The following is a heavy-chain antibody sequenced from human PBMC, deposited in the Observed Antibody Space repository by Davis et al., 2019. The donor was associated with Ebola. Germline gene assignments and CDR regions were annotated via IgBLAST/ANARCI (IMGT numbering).Heavy chain of an antibody. V-gene: IGHV1-8*01. J-gene: IGHJ4*02. Sequence: AASVKVSCKASGYTFTSYDINWVRQATGQGLEWMGWMNPNSGNTGYAQKLQGRVTMTTDTSTSTAYMELRSLRSDDTARYYCARDVRGITGPSEYWGQGTLVTVSS. CDR3: ARDVRGITGPSEY. D-gene: IGHD1-1*01. CDR1: GYTFTSYD. CDR2: MNPNSGNT.